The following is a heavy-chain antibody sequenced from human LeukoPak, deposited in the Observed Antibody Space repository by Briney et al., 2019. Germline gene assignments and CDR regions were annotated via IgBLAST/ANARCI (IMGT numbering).Heavy chain of an antibody. D-gene: IGHD1-20*01. CDR3: ATGITGTFGLTL. V-gene: IGHV1-24*01. CDR2: FDPEDGET. J-gene: IGHJ4*02. CDR1: GYTLTELS. Sequence: ASVKVSCKVSGYTLTELSMHWVRQAPGKGLEWMGGFDPEDGETIYAQKFQGRVTMTEDTSTDTAYMELSSLRSEDTAVYYCATGITGTFGLTLWGQGTLITVSS.